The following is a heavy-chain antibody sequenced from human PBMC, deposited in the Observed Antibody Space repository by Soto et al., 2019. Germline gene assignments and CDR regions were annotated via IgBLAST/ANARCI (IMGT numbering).Heavy chain of an antibody. CDR1: GGTFSSYA. CDR2: IIPIFGTA. CDR3: ASSLRGVAATITTGWFDP. J-gene: IGHJ5*02. Sequence: QVQLVQSGAEVKKPGSSVKVSCMASGGTFSSYAISWVRQAPGQGLEWMGGIIPIFGTANYAQKFQGRVTITADESTSTAYMELSSLRSEDRAVYYCASSLRGVAATITTGWFDPWGQGTLVTVSS. V-gene: IGHV1-69*01. D-gene: IGHD5-12*01.